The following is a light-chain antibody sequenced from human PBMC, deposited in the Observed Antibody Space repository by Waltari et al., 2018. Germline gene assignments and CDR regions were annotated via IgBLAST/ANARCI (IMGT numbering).Light chain of an antibody. J-gene: IGLJ2*01. Sequence: SYELTQPSSVSVSPGQMARITCSGDALPLTYIHCYQHKSGQAPVLVMFKNSERPSGIPERISGSSSGTTVTLTITGVQAEDEADYYCQSVDNSFGYVVFGGGTKLTVL. V-gene: IGLV3-25*03. CDR1: ALPLTY. CDR2: KNS. CDR3: QSVDNSFGYVV.